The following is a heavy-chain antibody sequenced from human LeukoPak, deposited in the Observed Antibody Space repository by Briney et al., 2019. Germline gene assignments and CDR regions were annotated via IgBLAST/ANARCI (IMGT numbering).Heavy chain of an antibody. CDR2: IRQDGSEK. CDR1: GFTFSSYW. D-gene: IGHD3-10*01. V-gene: IGHV3-7*04. CDR3: ARVAMVRGVKSSDYMDV. Sequence: GGSLRLSCAASGFTFSSYWMSWVRQAPGKGLEWVANIRQDGSEKYYVGSVKGRFTISRDNAKNSLYLQMNSLRAEDTAVYYCARVAMVRGVKSSDYMDVWGKGTTVTVSS. J-gene: IGHJ6*03.